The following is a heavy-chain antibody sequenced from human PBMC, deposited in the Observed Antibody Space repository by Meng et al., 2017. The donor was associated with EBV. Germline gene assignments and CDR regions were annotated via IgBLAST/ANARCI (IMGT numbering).Heavy chain of an antibody. CDR2: IHQTGNT. J-gene: IGHJ5*02. D-gene: IGHD2-15*01. CDR3: AGLRGDVYCSGGSCYPDWFDP. CDR1: GSLISCGGYS. V-gene: IGHV4-30-2*01. Sequence: QPQLQESGSGLVKPSQXXXXTXXCSGSLISCGGYSWSWIRQTPGKGLEWIGDIHQTGNTHYNPSLKSRVTISVDTSKNQFSLKLSSVTAADTAVYYCAGLRGDVYCSGGSCYPDWFDPWGQGTLVTVSS.